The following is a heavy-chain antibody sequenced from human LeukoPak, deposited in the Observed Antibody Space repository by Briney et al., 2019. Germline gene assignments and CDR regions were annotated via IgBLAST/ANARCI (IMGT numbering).Heavy chain of an antibody. CDR3: AKGPTYYYHSSGYYFDY. D-gene: IGHD3-22*01. V-gene: IGHV3-7*03. J-gene: IGHJ4*02. Sequence: PGGSLRLSCSASGFTFTTYWMSWVRQAPGKGLEWVANINQDASRRYYVDSVKGRFTISRDNAKTSLYLQMNSVRAEDTALYYCAKGPTYYYHSSGYYFDYWGQGTLVTVSS. CDR2: INQDASRR. CDR1: GFTFTTYW.